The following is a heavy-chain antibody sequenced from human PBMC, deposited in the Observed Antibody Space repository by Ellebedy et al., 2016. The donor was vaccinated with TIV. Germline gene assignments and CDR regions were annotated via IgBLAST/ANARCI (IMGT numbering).Heavy chain of an antibody. Sequence: SQTLSLTCGFYGGSFSGYYWSWVRQPPGKGLEWIGEVNQSGRTNYHPSLKGRVTISVDTSKNQFSLRLSSVTAADTAVYYCAEGRSDWYYFDYWGQGTLVTVSS. CDR2: VNQSGRT. CDR3: AEGRSDWYYFDY. CDR1: GGSFSGYY. J-gene: IGHJ4*02. V-gene: IGHV4-34*01. D-gene: IGHD6-19*01.